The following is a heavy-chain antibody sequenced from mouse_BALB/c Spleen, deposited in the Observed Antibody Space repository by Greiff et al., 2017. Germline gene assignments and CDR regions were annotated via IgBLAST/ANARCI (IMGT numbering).Heavy chain of an antibody. CDR1: GYTFTSYW. CDR3: AKSGGMITDWFAY. D-gene: IGHD2-4*01. Sequence: QVQLKQSGAELAKPGASVKMSCKASGYTFTSYWMHWVKQRPGQGLEWIGYINPSTGYTEYNQKFKDKATLTADKSSSTAYMQLSNLTSEDSAVYYCAKSGGMITDWFAYRGQGTLVTVSA. J-gene: IGHJ3*01. V-gene: IGHV1-7*01. CDR2: INPSTGYT.